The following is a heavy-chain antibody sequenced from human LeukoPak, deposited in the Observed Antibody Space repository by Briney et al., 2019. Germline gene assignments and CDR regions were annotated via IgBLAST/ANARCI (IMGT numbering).Heavy chain of an antibody. D-gene: IGHD5-24*01. V-gene: IGHV4-59*01. CDR2: IYYSGNT. Sequence: PSETLSLTCTVSGGSINSYYWSWIRQPPGKGLEWIGNIYYSGNTNYNPSLRSRVTISVDTSKNQFSLKLSSVTAADTAVYYCGRGGDGYRDWGQGTLVTVSS. J-gene: IGHJ4*02. CDR1: GGSINSYY. CDR3: GRGGDGYRD.